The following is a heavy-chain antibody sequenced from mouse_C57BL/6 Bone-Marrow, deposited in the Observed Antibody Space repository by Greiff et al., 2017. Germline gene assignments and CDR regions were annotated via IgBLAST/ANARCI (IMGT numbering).Heavy chain of an antibody. J-gene: IGHJ3*01. CDR1: GFTFSSYG. V-gene: IGHV5-6*02. Sequence: VKLVESGGDLVKPGGSLKLSCAASGFTFSSYGMSWVRQTPDKRLEWVATISSGGSYTYYPDSVKGRFTISRDNAKNTLYLQMSSLKSEDTAMYYCALSAWFAYWGQGTLVTVSA. CDR2: ISSGGSYT. CDR3: ALSAWFAY.